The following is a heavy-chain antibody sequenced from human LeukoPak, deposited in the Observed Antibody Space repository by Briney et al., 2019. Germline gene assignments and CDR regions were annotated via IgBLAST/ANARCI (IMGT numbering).Heavy chain of an antibody. D-gene: IGHD6-13*01. V-gene: IGHV1-18*04. CDR3: ARVSSSWYDLDY. CDR1: GYTFTGYY. J-gene: IGHJ4*02. Sequence: ASVKVSCKASGYTFTGYYMHWVRQAPGQGLEWMGWISAYNGNTNYAQKLQGRVTMTTDTSTSTAYMELRSLRSDDTAVYYCARVSSSWYDLDYWGQGTLVTVSS. CDR2: ISAYNGNT.